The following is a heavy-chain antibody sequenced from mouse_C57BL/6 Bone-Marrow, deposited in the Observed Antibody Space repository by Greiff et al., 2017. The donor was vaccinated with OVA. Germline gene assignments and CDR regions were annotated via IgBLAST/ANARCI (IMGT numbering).Heavy chain of an antibody. J-gene: IGHJ2*01. V-gene: IGHV5-12*01. D-gene: IGHD3-1*01. CDR1: GFTFSDYY. CDR2: ISNGGGST. CDR3: ARRGLGTGFDY. Sequence: EVQRVESGGGLVQPGGSLKLSCAASGFTFSDYYMYWVRQTPEKRLEWVAYISNGGGSTYYPDTVKGRFTISRDNAKNTLYLQMSRLKSEDTAMYYCARRGLGTGFDYWGQGTTLTVSS.